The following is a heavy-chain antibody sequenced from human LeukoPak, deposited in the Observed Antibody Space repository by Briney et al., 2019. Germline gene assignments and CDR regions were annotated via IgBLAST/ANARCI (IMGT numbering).Heavy chain of an antibody. CDR3: VTERAGAFED. V-gene: IGHV3-15*01. J-gene: IGHJ4*02. CDR2: IKSKSNGETI. D-gene: IGHD6-19*01. Sequence: SWIRQPPGKGLEWVGLIKSKSNGETIHYAAPVKGRFTISRDDSKNTLFLQMNILQTEGTAMYYCVTERAGAFEDWGQGTLVTVSS.